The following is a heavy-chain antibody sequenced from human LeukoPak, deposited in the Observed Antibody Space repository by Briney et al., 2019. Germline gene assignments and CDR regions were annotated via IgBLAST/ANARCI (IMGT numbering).Heavy chain of an antibody. J-gene: IGHJ4*02. D-gene: IGHD3-10*01. V-gene: IGHV3-30*04. Sequence: GGSLRLSCAASGFIFSNYAMHWVRQPPGKGLEWLIFISYYGSNKYYADSVKGRFTISRDNSKNTLYLQMNSLRAEDKAVYYCARGTYGSDYWGQGTLVTVSS. CDR1: GFIFSNYA. CDR3: ARGTYGSDY. CDR2: ISYYGSNK.